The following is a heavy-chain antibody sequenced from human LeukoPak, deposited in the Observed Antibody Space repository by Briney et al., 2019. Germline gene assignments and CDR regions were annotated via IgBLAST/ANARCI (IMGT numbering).Heavy chain of an antibody. J-gene: IGHJ3*01. D-gene: IGHD1-7*01. V-gene: IGHV3-64D*09. CDR3: VKVRVANWNFDVFDF. CDR1: GFTFSTDA. Sequence: PRGSPCPSYSASGFTFSTDAMHWVGQAPGEGLEYGSNISSNGGSTYYAYSVKGRFTISIDNSKNTLYLQMSSLRAEDTAVYYCVKVRVANWNFDVFDFWGQGTMVTVSS. CDR2: ISSNGGST.